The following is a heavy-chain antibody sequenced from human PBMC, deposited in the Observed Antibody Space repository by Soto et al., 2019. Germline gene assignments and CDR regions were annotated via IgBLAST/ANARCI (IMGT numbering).Heavy chain of an antibody. D-gene: IGHD3-22*01. Sequence: KTSETLSLTCAVYGGSFSGYYWSWIRQPPGEGLEWIGEINHSGSTNYNPSLKSRVTISVDTSKNQFSLKLSSVTAADTAVYYCARGPDAKPGRYYYDSSGYYAPFDYWGQGTLVTVSS. CDR3: ARGPDAKPGRYYYDSSGYYAPFDY. CDR2: INHSGST. CDR1: GGSFSGYY. J-gene: IGHJ4*02. V-gene: IGHV4-34*01.